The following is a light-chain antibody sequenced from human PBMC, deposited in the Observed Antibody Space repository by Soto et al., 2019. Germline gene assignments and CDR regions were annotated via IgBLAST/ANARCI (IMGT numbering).Light chain of an antibody. CDR2: DVS. CDR1: SSDVGGYNY. V-gene: IGLV2-11*01. Sequence: QSALTQPRSVSGSPGQSVTISCTGTSSDVGGYNYVSWYQQHPGKAPKLMIYDVSKRPSGVPDRFSGSKSGNTASLTISGLQAEEEADYYYCSYAGTYTWVFGGGTKVTVL. CDR3: CSYAGTYTWV. J-gene: IGLJ3*02.